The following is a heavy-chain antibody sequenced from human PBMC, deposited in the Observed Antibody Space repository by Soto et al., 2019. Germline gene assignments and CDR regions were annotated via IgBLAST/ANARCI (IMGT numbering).Heavy chain of an antibody. J-gene: IGHJ5*02. CDR2: INHSGST. V-gene: IGHV4-34*01. D-gene: IGHD2-2*01. CDR3: ARGNGPVGYCSSTSCYFVDWFDL. CDR1: GGSFSGYY. Sequence: SETLSLTCAVYGGSFSGYYWSWIRQPPGKGLEWIGEINHSGSTNYNPSLKSRVTISVDTSKNQFSLKLSSVTAADTAVYYCARGNGPVGYCSSTSCYFVDWFDLWGQGTLVTVSS.